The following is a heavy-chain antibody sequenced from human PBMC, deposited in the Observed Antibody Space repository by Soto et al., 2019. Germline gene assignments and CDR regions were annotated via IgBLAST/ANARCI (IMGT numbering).Heavy chain of an antibody. V-gene: IGHV3-23*01. Sequence: GGSLRLSCAASGFTFSSYAMTWVRQAPGKGLEWVSGISGSGGSTYYADSVKGRFTISRDNSKNTLYLQMSSLRAEDTAVYYCAKDLYYYDSWGQGTLVTVSS. CDR3: AKDLYYYDS. CDR1: GFTFSSYA. CDR2: ISGSGGST. J-gene: IGHJ4*02.